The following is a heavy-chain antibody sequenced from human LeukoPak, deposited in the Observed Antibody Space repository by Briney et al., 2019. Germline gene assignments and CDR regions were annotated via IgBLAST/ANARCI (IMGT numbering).Heavy chain of an antibody. Sequence: RAGGSLRLSCAASGFTFDDYGMSWVRQAPGKGLEWVSAINWNGGSAGYADSVKGRFTISRDNAQNSLYLQMNSLRAEDTASYYCARIGHYGSGNYFENPFDYWGQGTLVTVSS. CDR2: INWNGGSA. D-gene: IGHD3-10*01. V-gene: IGHV3-20*04. J-gene: IGHJ4*02. CDR1: GFTFDDYG. CDR3: ARIGHYGSGNYFENPFDY.